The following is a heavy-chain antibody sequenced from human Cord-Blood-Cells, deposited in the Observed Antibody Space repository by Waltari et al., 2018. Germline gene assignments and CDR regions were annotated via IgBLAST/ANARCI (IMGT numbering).Heavy chain of an antibody. CDR1: GFTFSRYA. J-gene: IGHJ4*02. CDR2: ISYDGSNK. D-gene: IGHD6-13*01. Sequence: VQLVEAGRGVVQPGRSLRLFWAASGFTFSRYAMHWVRQAPGKGLEWVAVISYDGSNKYYADSVKGRFTISRDNSKNTLYLQMNSLRAEDTAVYYCAREGIAAAGTIDYWGQGTLVTVSS. V-gene: IGHV3-30*04. CDR3: AREGIAAAGTIDY.